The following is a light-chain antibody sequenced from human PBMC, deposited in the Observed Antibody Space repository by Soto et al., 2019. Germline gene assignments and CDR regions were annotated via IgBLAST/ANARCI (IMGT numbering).Light chain of an antibody. V-gene: IGLV6-57*03. CDR1: SGSIASNY. J-gene: IGLJ3*02. CDR2: EDN. Sequence: NLIRSQPHSVSESPGKRVTISCSRSSGSIASNYVQSYQQRPGSATTTVIYEDNQRPSGVPDRFSGSIASSSNSASLTISGLKTEDEADYHCQSYDSSSNWVFGGGTKVTV. CDR3: QSYDSSSNWV.